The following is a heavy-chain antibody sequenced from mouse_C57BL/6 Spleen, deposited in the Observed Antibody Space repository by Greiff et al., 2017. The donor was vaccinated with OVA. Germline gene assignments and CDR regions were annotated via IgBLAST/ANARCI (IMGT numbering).Heavy chain of an antibody. Sequence: EVKLVESGGGLVKPGGSLKLSCAASGFTFSDYGMHWVRQAPEKGLEWVAYISSGSSTIYYADTVQGRFTISRDNAKNTLFLHLTSLRSEDTAMYYCARVGDHAMDYWGQGTSVTVSS. V-gene: IGHV5-17*01. CDR2: ISSGSSTI. J-gene: IGHJ4*01. CDR3: ARVGDHAMDY. D-gene: IGHD2-13*01. CDR1: GFTFSDYG.